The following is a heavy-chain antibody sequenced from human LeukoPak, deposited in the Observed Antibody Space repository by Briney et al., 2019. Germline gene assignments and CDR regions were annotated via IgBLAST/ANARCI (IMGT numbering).Heavy chain of an antibody. J-gene: IGHJ4*02. V-gene: IGHV4-61*02. Sequence: PSETLSLTCTVSGGSISSGTYYWSWIRQPAGKGLEWIGRIYSSGSTNYNPSLKSRVAISVDTSKNQFSLKLNSVTAADTAVYYCARHVLGWGSHKYDYWGQGTLVTVSS. D-gene: IGHD6-19*01. CDR2: IYSSGST. CDR1: GGSISSGTYY. CDR3: ARHVLGWGSHKYDY.